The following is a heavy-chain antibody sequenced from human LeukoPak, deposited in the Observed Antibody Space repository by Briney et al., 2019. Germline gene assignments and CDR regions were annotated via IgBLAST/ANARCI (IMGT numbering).Heavy chain of an antibody. V-gene: IGHV3-7*01. CDR1: GFAFSSYW. CDR3: ARDLWDYDFWSGYFDY. Sequence: GGSLRLSCAASGFAFSSYWMSWVRQAPGKGLEWVANIKQDGSEKYYVDSVKGRFTISRDNAKNSLYLQMNSLRAEDTAVYYCARDLWDYDFWSGYFDYWGQGTLVTVSS. J-gene: IGHJ4*02. D-gene: IGHD3-3*01. CDR2: IKQDGSEK.